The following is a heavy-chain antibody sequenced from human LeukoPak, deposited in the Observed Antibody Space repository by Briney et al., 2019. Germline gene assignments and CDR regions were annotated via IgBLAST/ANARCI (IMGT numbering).Heavy chain of an antibody. CDR1: GFTFDDYA. Sequence: QSGGSLRLSCAASGFTFDDYAMHWVRQAPGKGLEWVSGISWNSGSIGYADSVKGRFTISRDNAKNSLYLQMNSLRAEDTALYYCAKESSGSYFFDYWAREPWSPSPQ. D-gene: IGHD1-26*01. CDR2: ISWNSGSI. CDR3: AKESSGSYFFDY. J-gene: IGHJ4*02. V-gene: IGHV3-9*01.